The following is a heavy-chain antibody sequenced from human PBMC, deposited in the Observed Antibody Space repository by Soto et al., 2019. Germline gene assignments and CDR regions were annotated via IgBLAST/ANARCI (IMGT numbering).Heavy chain of an antibody. V-gene: IGHV3-30*18. CDR2: ISFDGSNK. Sequence: QVQLVESGGGVVQPGGSLRLSCAASGFTFSRYGMHWVRQAPGKVLEWVAVISFDGSNKYYSDSVKGRFTISRDNSKNTRYLQMNSLRAEDTAVYYCAKDGPGAWQLYGMDVWGQGTTVTVSS. CDR1: GFTFSRYG. J-gene: IGHJ6*02. D-gene: IGHD1-1*01. CDR3: AKDGPGAWQLYGMDV.